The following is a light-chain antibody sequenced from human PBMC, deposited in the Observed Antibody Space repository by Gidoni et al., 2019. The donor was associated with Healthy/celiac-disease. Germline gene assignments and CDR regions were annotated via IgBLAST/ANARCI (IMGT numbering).Light chain of an antibody. Sequence: IQLTQSPSSLSASVGDRVTITCRASQGISSYLAWYQQKPGKAAKLLIYAASTLQSGVPSRFIGGGSGRDFTLTIISRQPDDFAPYYCQQLNCYPPWTFGQGTKVEIK. V-gene: IGKV1-9*01. CDR3: QQLNCYPPWT. CDR1: QGISSY. CDR2: AAS. J-gene: IGKJ1*01.